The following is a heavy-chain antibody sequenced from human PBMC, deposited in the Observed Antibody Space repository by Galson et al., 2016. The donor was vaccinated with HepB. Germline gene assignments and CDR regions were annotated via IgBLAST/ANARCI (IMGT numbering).Heavy chain of an antibody. D-gene: IGHD2-15*01. CDR3: TTDGAEVAVGGY. J-gene: IGHJ4*02. CDR1: GFTFSNAW. Sequence: SLRLSCAAYGFTFSNAWLSWVRQPPGKGLEWVGRITRKADGESKDYAAAVKGSFTSSRDDSTNTLYHQMNSLKTEDKAVYYCTTDGAEVAVGGYWGQGTQVAVSS. CDR2: ITRKADGESK. V-gene: IGHV3-15*01.